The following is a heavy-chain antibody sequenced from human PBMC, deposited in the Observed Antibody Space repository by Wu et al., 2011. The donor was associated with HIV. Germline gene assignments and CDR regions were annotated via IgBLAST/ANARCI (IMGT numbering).Heavy chain of an antibody. CDR2: ISAYNGDT. CDR1: GYTFTSYG. Sequence: QVQLVQSGAEVKKPGASVKVSCKTSGYTFTSYGISWVRQAPGQGLEWMGWISAYNGDTNHAQKYQDRVTMTTDTSTSTAYMELRSLRSDDTAVYYCARDDSSGWPEGFDYWGQGTLVTVSS. V-gene: IGHV1-18*01. J-gene: IGHJ4*02. CDR3: ARDDSSGWPEGFDY. D-gene: IGHD6-19*01.